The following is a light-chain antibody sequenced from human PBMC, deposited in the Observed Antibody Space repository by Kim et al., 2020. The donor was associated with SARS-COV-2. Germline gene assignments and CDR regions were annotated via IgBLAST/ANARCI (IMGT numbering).Light chain of an antibody. CDR1: QSLLHSNGYNY. Sequence: DIVMTHSPLSLPVTPGEPASISCRSSQSLLHSNGYNYLDWYLQKPGQSPQLLIYLGSNRASGVTDRFSGSGSGTDFTLKISRVEAEDVGVYYCMQALQTPYTFGQGTKLE. J-gene: IGKJ2*01. CDR3: MQALQTPYT. V-gene: IGKV2-28*01. CDR2: LGS.